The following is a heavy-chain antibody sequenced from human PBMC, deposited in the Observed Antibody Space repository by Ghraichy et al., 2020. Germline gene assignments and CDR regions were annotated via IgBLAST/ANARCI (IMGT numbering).Heavy chain of an antibody. Sequence: GGSLRLSCAASGFTFSSYWMSWVRQAPGKGLEWVANIKQDGSEKYYVDSVKGRFTISRDNAKNSLYLQMNSLRAEDTAVYYCARRAAAGLAWNYYYYGMDVWGQGTTVTVSS. CDR2: IKQDGSEK. D-gene: IGHD6-13*01. CDR3: ARRAAAGLAWNYYYYGMDV. J-gene: IGHJ6*02. V-gene: IGHV3-7*05. CDR1: GFTFSSYW.